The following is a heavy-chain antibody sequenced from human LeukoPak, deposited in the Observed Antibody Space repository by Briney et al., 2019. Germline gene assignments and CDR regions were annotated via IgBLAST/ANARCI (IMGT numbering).Heavy chain of an antibody. Sequence: ASVTVSCKVSGYTLTELSMHWVRQAPGKGLEWMGGFDPEDGETIYAQKFQGRVTMTEDTSTDTAYMELSSLRSEDTALYFCARGKLHSYETTSYYGPFDCWDQGTLVTVSS. J-gene: IGHJ4*02. CDR3: ARGKLHSYETTSYYGPFDC. V-gene: IGHV1-24*01. D-gene: IGHD3-22*01. CDR1: GYTLTELS. CDR2: FDPEDGET.